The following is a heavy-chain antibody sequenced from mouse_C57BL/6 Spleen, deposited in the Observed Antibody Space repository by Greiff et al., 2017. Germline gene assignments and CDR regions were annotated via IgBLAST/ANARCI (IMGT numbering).Heavy chain of an antibody. CDR1: GYTFTSYW. J-gene: IGHJ4*01. CDR3: ARLRTGSHAMDD. V-gene: IGHV1-50*01. D-gene: IGHD4-1*01. Sequence: QVQLQQPGAELVKPGASVKLSCKASGYTFTSYWMQWVNQRPGQGLEWIGEIDPSDSYTNYNQKFKGKATLTVDTSSSTAYMQLSSLTSEDSAVXYCARLRTGSHAMDDWGQGTSVTVSS. CDR2: IDPSDSYT.